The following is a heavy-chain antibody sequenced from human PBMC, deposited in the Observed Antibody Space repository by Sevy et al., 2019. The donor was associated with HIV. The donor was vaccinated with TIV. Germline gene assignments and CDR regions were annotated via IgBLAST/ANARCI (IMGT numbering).Heavy chain of an antibody. J-gene: IGHJ3*02. CDR3: ATKGVAVDAFDI. Sequence: SETLSLTCSVSGDSIDSYGSYWGWIRQPPGKGLDWIGSIYYTGTTYYNPSLKSRATISVDTSKNEFSLRMTSVTAADTAVYYCATKGVAVDAFDIRGQGTMVTVSS. CDR1: GDSIDSYGSY. V-gene: IGHV4-39*01. CDR2: IYYTGTT. D-gene: IGHD5-12*01.